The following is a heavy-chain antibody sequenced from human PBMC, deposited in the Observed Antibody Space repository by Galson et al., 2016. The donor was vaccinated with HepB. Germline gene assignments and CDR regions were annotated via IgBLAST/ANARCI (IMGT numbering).Heavy chain of an antibody. CDR1: GFNLSGYW. D-gene: IGHD4-17*01. CDR2: IKQDGSEK. Sequence: SLRLSCAASGFNLSGYWMSWVRQAPGKGLEWVANIKQDGSEKYYVDSVKGRFTISRDNAKNSLYLQMNSLRAEDTAVYYCAKGYGYFDSWGQGTLVTVSS. CDR3: AKGYGYFDS. V-gene: IGHV3-7*03. J-gene: IGHJ4*02.